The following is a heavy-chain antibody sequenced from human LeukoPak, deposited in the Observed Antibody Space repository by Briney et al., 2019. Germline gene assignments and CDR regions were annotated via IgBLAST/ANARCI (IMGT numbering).Heavy chain of an antibody. CDR1: GGSISSYY. CDR3: ARRPIGRDGYNYYFDY. CDR2: IYYSGST. D-gene: IGHD5-24*01. V-gene: IGHV4-59*01. Sequence: SETLSLTCTVSGGSISSYYWSWIRQPPGKGLEWIGYIYYSGSTNYNPSLKSRVTISVDTSKNQFSLKLSSVTAADTAVYYCARRPIGRDGYNYYFDYWGQGTLVTVSS. J-gene: IGHJ4*02.